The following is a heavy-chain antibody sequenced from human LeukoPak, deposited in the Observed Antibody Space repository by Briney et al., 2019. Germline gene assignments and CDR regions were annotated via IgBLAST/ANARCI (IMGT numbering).Heavy chain of an antibody. J-gene: IGHJ5*02. Sequence: ASVKVSCKVSGYTLTELSMHWVRQAPGKGLEWMGGFDPEDGETIYAQKFQGRVTMTEDTSTDTAYMELSSLRSEDTAVYYCATYILTGYPHNWFDPWGQGTLVTVSS. V-gene: IGHV1-24*01. CDR1: GYTLTELS. CDR2: FDPEDGET. D-gene: IGHD3-9*01. CDR3: ATYILTGYPHNWFDP.